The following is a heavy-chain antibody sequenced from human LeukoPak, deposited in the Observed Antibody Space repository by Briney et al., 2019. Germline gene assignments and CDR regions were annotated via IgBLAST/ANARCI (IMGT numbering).Heavy chain of an antibody. D-gene: IGHD1-1*01. J-gene: IGHJ4*02. V-gene: IGHV1-69*10. CDR2: IIPILGIA. CDR1: GGTFTSYT. CDR3: ARENEPMQHFEY. Sequence: ASARVSCKASGGTFTSYTISWVRQAPGQGLECMGRIIPILGIANYAQKFQGRVTITANKSTSTAYMELSSLRSEDTAVYYCARENEPMQHFEYWGQGTLDTVSS.